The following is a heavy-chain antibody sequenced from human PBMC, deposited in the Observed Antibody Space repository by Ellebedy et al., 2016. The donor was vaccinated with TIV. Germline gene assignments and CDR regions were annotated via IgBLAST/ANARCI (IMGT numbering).Heavy chain of an antibody. CDR3: ARDLDGGYYLDY. J-gene: IGHJ4*02. Sequence: RFQGRVTITRDTSASTAYMVLSSLRSEDTAVYYCARDLDGGYYLDYWGQGTLVTVSS. D-gene: IGHD3-16*01. V-gene: IGHV1-3*01.